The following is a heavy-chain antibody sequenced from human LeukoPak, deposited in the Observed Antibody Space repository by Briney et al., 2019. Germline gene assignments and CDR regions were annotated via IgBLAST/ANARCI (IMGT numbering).Heavy chain of an antibody. Sequence: SETLSLTCAVYGGSFSGYYWSWIRQPPGKGLEWIGSIYYSGSTYYNPSLKSRVTISVDTSKNQFSLKLGSVTAADTAVYYCARDGYGDYYFDYWGQGTLVTVSS. CDR2: IYYSGST. CDR3: ARDGYGDYYFDY. CDR1: GGSFSGYY. V-gene: IGHV4-34*01. J-gene: IGHJ4*02. D-gene: IGHD4-17*01.